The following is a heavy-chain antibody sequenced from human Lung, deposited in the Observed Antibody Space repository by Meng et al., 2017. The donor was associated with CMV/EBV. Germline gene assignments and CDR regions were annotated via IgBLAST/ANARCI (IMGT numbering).Heavy chain of an antibody. Sequence: SXTXSLXXTVSGYFITTGFHWGWIRQPPGKGLEWIGSIYHSGTTYYNPSLGSRLTMSVDTSKNHFSLKLSSVTAADTAVYYCARANTAMGPFDSWGQGTLVTVSS. V-gene: IGHV4-38-2*02. J-gene: IGHJ4*02. D-gene: IGHD5-18*01. CDR3: ARANTAMGPFDS. CDR1: GYFITTGFH. CDR2: IYHSGTT.